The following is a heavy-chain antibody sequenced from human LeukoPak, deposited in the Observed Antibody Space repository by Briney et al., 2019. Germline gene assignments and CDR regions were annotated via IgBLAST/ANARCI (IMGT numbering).Heavy chain of an antibody. D-gene: IGHD3-10*01. CDR3: AREGVAGLNYFDY. CDR2: IIPILGTA. Sequence: ASVKVSCKASGGTFSSYAISWVRQAPGQGLEWMGGIIPILGTANYAQKFQGRVTITTDEATSTAYMELCRLRSADTAVYYCAREGVAGLNYFDYWGQGTLVTVSS. CDR1: GGTFSSYA. V-gene: IGHV1-69*05. J-gene: IGHJ4*02.